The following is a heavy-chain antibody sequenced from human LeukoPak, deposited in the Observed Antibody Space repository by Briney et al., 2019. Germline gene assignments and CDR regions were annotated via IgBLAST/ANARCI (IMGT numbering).Heavy chain of an antibody. CDR3: ARGPFYGSGSYYPLYFDY. D-gene: IGHD3-10*01. CDR1: GGSISSYY. Sequence: SETLSLTCTVSGGSISSYYWSWIRQPAGKGLEWIGRIYTSGGTNYNPSLKSRVTMSVDTSKNQFSLKLSSVTAADTAVYYCARGPFYGSGSYYPLYFDYWGQGTLVTVSS. CDR2: IYTSGGT. V-gene: IGHV4-4*07. J-gene: IGHJ4*02.